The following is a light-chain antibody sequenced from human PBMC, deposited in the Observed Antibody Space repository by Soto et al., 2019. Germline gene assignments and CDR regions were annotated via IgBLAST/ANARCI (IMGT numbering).Light chain of an antibody. CDR3: SSYAGSNNPSVV. CDR2: EVS. J-gene: IGLJ2*01. CDR1: SSDVGGYNY. V-gene: IGLV2-8*01. Sequence: QSVLTQPPSAPGSPGQSVTISCTGTSSDVGGYNYVSWYQQHPGKAPKLMIYEVSKRPSGVPDRFSGSKSGNTASLPVSGLHAEDEADYYCSSYAGSNNPSVVFGGGTKLTVL.